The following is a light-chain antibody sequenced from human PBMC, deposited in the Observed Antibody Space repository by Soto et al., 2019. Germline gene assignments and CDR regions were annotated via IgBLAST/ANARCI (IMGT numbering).Light chain of an antibody. CDR2: DAS. CDR3: QQRSNWPSYT. J-gene: IGKJ2*01. Sequence: EIVLTQSPATLSLSPGERATLSCRTSQSVSSYLAWYQQKPGQAPRLLIYDASNRATGIPARFSGSGSGPDLTLTTSSLEPDDFAVYYCQQRSNWPSYTFGQGTKLEIK. V-gene: IGKV3-11*01. CDR1: QSVSSY.